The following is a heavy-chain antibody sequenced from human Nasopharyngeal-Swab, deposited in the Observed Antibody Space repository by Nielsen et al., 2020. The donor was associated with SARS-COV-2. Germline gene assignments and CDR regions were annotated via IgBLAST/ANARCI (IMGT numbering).Heavy chain of an antibody. CDR2: ISYDGHTQ. D-gene: IGHD6-6*01. CDR1: GFGFSNYA. Sequence: GESLKISCAASGFGFSNYAMHWVRQAPGEVLEWVAHISYDGHTQYYSDSVTGRFTISRDNSKNTLDLQMNSLRPEDTAVYYCARDDGQLGDSWGQGTLVTVSS. J-gene: IGHJ4*02. V-gene: IGHV3-30*03. CDR3: ARDDGQLGDS.